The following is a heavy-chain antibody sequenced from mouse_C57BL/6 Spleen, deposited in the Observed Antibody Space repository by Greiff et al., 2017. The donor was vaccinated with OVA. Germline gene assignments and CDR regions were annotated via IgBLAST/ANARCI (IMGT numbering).Heavy chain of an antibody. Sequence: EVKLVESGGGLVKPGGSLKLSCAASGFTFSSYAMSWVRQTPEKRLEWVATISDGGSYTYYPDNVKGRFTISRDNAKNNLYLQMSHLKSEDTAMYYCARAGDSSGYVEDYFDYWGQGTTLTVSS. CDR2: ISDGGSYT. D-gene: IGHD3-2*02. CDR3: ARAGDSSGYVEDYFDY. CDR1: GFTFSSYA. V-gene: IGHV5-4*03. J-gene: IGHJ2*01.